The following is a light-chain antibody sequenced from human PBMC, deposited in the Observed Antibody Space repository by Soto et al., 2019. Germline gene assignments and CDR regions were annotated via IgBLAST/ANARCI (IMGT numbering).Light chain of an antibody. CDR1: QGISSH. V-gene: IGKV1-9*01. Sequence: DIQLTQSPSFLSASVGDRVTITCRASQGISSHLAWYQQQPGKAPKLLLYVASTLQSGVPSRFSGSGSGTEFTLTVSGLQPEDFARYYCQQFNSYANTFGHGTRLEIK. CDR2: VAS. CDR3: QQFNSYANT. J-gene: IGKJ5*01.